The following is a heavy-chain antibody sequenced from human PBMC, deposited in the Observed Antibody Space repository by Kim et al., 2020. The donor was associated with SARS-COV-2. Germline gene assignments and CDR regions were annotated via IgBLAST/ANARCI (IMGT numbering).Heavy chain of an antibody. CDR2: INHSGST. V-gene: IGHV4-34*01. J-gene: IGHJ4*02. Sequence: SETLSLTCAVYGGSFSGYYWSWIRQPPGKGLEWIGEINHSGSTNYNPSLKSRVTISVDTSKNQFSLKLSSVTAADTAVYYCARGRGTVTPFDYWGQGTLV. D-gene: IGHD4-17*01. CDR1: GGSFSGYY. CDR3: ARGRGTVTPFDY.